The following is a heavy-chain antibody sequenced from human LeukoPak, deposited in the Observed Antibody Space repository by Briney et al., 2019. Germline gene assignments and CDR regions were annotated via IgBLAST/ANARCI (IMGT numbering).Heavy chain of an antibody. D-gene: IGHD2-15*01. CDR2: INHSGST. J-gene: IGHJ6*02. CDR3: ARAHRLLYYYYGMDV. Sequence: SETLSLTCTVSGGSISSGGYYWSWIRQPPGKGLEWIGEINHSGSTNYNPSLKSRVTISVDTSKNQFSLKLSSVTAADTAVYYCARAHRLLYYYYGMDVWGQGTTVTVSS. CDR1: GGSISSGGYY. V-gene: IGHV4-39*07.